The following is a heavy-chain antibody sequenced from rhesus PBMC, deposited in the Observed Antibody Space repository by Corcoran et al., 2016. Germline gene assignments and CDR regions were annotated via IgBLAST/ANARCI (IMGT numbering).Heavy chain of an antibody. CDR1: GGSISGYY. D-gene: IGHD4-17*01. V-gene: IGHV4-81*01. CDR3: ASRGNYRLDY. Sequence: QVQLQESGPGLVKPSETLSLTCTVSGGSISGYYWSWIRQPPGKGLEWIGKIDGNSAGTNYNPALKSRVTISKDTSKNQFSLKLSSVTAADTAVYYCASRGNYRLDYWGQGVLVTVSS. CDR2: IDGNSAGT. J-gene: IGHJ4*01.